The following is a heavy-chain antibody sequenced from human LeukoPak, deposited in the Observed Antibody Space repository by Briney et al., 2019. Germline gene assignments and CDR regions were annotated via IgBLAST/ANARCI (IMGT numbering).Heavy chain of an antibody. D-gene: IGHD6-6*01. CDR2: IYHSGST. CDR1: GGSISSGGYY. Sequence: PSETLSLTCTVSGGSISSGGYYWSWIRQPPGKGLEWIGYIYHSGSTYYNPSLKSRVTISVDTSKNQFSLKLSSVTAADTAVYYCARSGGAARPRWYFDLWGRGTLVTVSS. CDR3: ARSGGAARPRWYFDL. J-gene: IGHJ2*01. V-gene: IGHV4-30-2*02.